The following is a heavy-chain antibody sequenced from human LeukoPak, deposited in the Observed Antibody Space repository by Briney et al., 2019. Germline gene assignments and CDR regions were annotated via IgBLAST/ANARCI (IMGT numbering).Heavy chain of an antibody. V-gene: IGHV1-46*01. CDR2: INPSGGST. CDR3: AREPYCGGDCYGPFDY. CDR1: GYTFTSYY. D-gene: IGHD2-21*02. J-gene: IGHJ4*02. Sequence: GASVKVSCKASGYTFTSYYMHWVRQAPGQGLEWMGIINPSGGSTSYAQKFQGRVTMTRDTSTSTVYMELSSLRSEDTAVYYCAREPYCGGDCYGPFDYWGQGTLVTVSS.